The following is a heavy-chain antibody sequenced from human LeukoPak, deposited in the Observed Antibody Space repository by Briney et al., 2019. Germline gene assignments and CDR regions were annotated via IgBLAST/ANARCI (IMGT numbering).Heavy chain of an antibody. J-gene: IGHJ3*02. CDR3: AIKVGRGAFDS. D-gene: IGHD2-2*01. V-gene: IGHV3-21*01. CDR2: ISSSSSYI. Sequence: GGSLRLSCAASRFTLSSYSMNWVRQAPGKGLGWVSPISSSSSYIYYADSVKGRFTISRDNAKNSLYLQMNRHRAEDTAGYDCAIKVGRGAFDSWGQGTMVTVSS. CDR1: RFTLSSYS.